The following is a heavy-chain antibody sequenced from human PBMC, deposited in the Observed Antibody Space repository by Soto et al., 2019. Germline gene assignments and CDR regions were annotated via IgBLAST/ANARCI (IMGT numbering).Heavy chain of an antibody. CDR2: VYHNGGA. Sequence: PSETLSLTCTVSGVSIHNSHSFWACIRQPPGKGLQFIASVYHNGGAHYNSSLESRVTISVDTANNQVSLRMRSLTAADTAFYYCGRVVEGATRHTDPDSWGQGILVTVSS. V-gene: IGHV4-39*01. CDR1: GVSIHNSHSF. CDR3: GRVVEGATRHTDPDS. J-gene: IGHJ5*01. D-gene: IGHD2-21*01.